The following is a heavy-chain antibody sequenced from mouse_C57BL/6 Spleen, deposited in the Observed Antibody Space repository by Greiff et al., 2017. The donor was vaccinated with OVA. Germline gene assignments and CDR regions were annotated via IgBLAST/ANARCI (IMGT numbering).Heavy chain of an antibody. CDR3: TTGFNYYGSSHYFDY. CDR2: IDPEDGDT. D-gene: IGHD1-1*01. Sequence: VQLQQSGAELVRPGASVKLSCTASGFNIKDYYMHWVKQRPEQGLEWIGRIDPEDGDTEYAPKFQGKATMTADATSNTAYLQLSSLTSEDTAVYYCTTGFNYYGSSHYFDYWGQGTTLTVSS. J-gene: IGHJ2*01. V-gene: IGHV14-1*01. CDR1: GFNIKDYY.